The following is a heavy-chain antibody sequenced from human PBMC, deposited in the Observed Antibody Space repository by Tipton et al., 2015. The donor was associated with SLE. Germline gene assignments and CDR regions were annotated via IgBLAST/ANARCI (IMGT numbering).Heavy chain of an antibody. J-gene: IGHJ4*02. D-gene: IGHD6-13*01. CDR2: INYSGST. V-gene: IGHV4-59*11. CDR1: GGPISSHY. Sequence: TLSLTCTVSGGPISSHYWSLIRRPPGKALEWIAYINYSGSTNYNPSLKSRITMSVDTSKNQFSLKLSSVTAADTAVYYCARRRGSSWYEVYFDYWGQGKLVTV. CDR3: ARRRGSSWYEVYFDY.